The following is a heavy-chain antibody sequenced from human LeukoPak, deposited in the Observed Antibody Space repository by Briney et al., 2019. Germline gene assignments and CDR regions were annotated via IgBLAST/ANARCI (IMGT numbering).Heavy chain of an antibody. CDR1: GFTFSSYG. D-gene: IGHD2-15*01. CDR2: VTGNSGLI. J-gene: IGHJ4*02. CDR3: AKDRTPDGFYSIDY. V-gene: IGHV3-23*01. Sequence: GRSLRLSCAASGFTFSSYGMHWVRQAPGKGLEWVSVVTGNSGLIDYADSVRGRFTISRDNARNTLYLQMTTLRAEDTAIYFCAKDRTPDGFYSIDYWGQGVLVTVSS.